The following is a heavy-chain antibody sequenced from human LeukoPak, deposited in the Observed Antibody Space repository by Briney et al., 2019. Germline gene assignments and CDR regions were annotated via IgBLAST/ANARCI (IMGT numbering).Heavy chain of an antibody. CDR2: IKSDGSIT. D-gene: IGHD2-15*01. Sequence: GGSLRLSCAASGFTFSSYWMYWVRQPPGKGLVWVSRIKSDGSITSYADSVKGRFTISRDNFKNTLYLQMNSLRDDDTAVYYCAKPRGVVVVAAVDVWGQGTTVTVSS. CDR1: GFTFSSYW. CDR3: AKPRGVVVVAAVDV. J-gene: IGHJ6*02. V-gene: IGHV3-74*01.